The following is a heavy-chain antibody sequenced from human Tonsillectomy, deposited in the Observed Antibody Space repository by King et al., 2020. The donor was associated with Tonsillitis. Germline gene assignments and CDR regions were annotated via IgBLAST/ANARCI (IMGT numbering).Heavy chain of an antibody. CDR3: VKDLIYYRGDCQH. V-gene: IGHV3-23*04. D-gene: IGHD3-10*01. J-gene: IGHJ1*01. CDR1: GFTFSSYA. CDR2: ISGSGDST. Sequence: QLVQSGGGLVQPGGSLRLSCAVSGFTFSSYAMNWVRQAPGKGLEWVSGISGSGDSTYYADSVKGRFTISRDNSQNALYLQINSLRADDTAVYYCVKDLIYYRGDCQHWGQGILVTVSS.